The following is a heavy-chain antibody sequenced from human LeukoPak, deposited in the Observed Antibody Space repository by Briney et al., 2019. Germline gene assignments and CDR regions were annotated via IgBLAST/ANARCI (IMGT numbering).Heavy chain of an antibody. CDR2: ISSSGSTI. V-gene: IGHV3-11*01. CDR1: GFTFSDYY. D-gene: IGHD3-9*01. J-gene: IGHJ6*02. CDR3: ARDIEAVRCFDWLSGYYYGMDV. Sequence: GGSLRLSCAASGFTFSDYYMSWIRQAPGKGLEWVSYISSSGSTIYYADSVKGRFTISRDNAKNSLYLQMNSLRAEDTAVYYCARDIEAVRCFDWLSGYYYGMDVWGQGTTVTVSS.